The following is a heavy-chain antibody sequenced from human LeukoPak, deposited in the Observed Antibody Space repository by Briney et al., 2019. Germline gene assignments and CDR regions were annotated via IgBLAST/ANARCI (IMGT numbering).Heavy chain of an antibody. Sequence: SQTLSLTCTVSGGSISSGDYYWSWIRQPPGEGLEWIGYIYYSGSTYYNPSLKSRVTISVDTSKNQFSLKLSSVTAADTAVYYCARGGGGSLQFDYWGQGTLVTVSS. CDR1: GGSISSGDYY. CDR2: IYYSGST. CDR3: ARGGGGSLQFDY. D-gene: IGHD1-26*01. J-gene: IGHJ4*02. V-gene: IGHV4-30-4*01.